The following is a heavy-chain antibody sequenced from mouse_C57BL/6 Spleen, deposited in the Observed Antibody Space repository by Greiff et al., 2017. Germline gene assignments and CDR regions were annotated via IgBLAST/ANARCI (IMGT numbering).Heavy chain of an antibody. J-gene: IGHJ2*01. CDR1: GFNINDDY. Sequence: EVQLQQSGAELVRPGASVKLSCTASGFNINDDYMHWVKQRPEQGLEWIGWIDPENGDTEYASKFQGKATITADTSSNTAYLQLSSLTSEDTAVYYCTTDGYGNYNYWGQGTTLTVSS. V-gene: IGHV14-4*01. CDR3: TTDGYGNYNY. D-gene: IGHD2-1*01. CDR2: IDPENGDT.